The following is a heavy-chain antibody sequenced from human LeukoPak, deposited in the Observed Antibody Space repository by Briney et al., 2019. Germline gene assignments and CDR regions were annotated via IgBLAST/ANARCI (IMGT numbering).Heavy chain of an antibody. V-gene: IGHV4-30-4*08. CDR1: GGSLSSGDYY. D-gene: IGHD3-3*01. CDR2: IYYSGST. CDR3: ARALLVWFDP. J-gene: IGHJ5*02. Sequence: PSETLSLTCTVSGGSLSSGDYYWRWIRQPPGRGLEWIGYIYYSGSTYYNPSLKSRVTISVDTSKNQFSLKLSSVTAADTAVYYCARALLVWFDPWGQGTLVTVSS.